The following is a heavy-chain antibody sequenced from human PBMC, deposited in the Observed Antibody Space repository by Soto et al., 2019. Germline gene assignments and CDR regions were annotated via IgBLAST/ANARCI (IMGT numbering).Heavy chain of an antibody. D-gene: IGHD3-16*01. Sequence: QVQLQESGPGLVKPSETLSLTCIVSGGSISSYYWNWIRQPPGKRLEWIGYISNSGSTNYNPSLKSRVTISVDTSKNQFSLKLSSVTAADTAVYYCARGGRAIIAYGMDVWGQGTTVTVSS. V-gene: IGHV4-59*01. CDR3: ARGGRAIIAYGMDV. J-gene: IGHJ6*02. CDR2: ISNSGST. CDR1: GGSISSYY.